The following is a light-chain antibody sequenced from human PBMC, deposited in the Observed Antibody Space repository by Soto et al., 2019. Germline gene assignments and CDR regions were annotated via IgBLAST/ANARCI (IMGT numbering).Light chain of an antibody. Sequence: EIVLTQSPGTLSLSPGERATLSCRASQNVSSNYLAWYQQKPGQAPRLLIFGASTRSTGISDRFSGSGSGTDFTLTITRLGAGDFEVYYCQQYANSFTFGPGTNVDV. CDR2: GAS. J-gene: IGKJ3*01. CDR1: QNVSSNY. CDR3: QQYANSFT. V-gene: IGKV3-20*01.